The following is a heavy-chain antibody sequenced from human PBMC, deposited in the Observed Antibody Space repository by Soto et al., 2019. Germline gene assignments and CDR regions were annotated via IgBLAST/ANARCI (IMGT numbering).Heavy chain of an antibody. Sequence: SETLSLTCTVSGGSVSRGGYYWSWIRQRPGKGLEWIGHVYYSGTTYSNPSLRSRTTISVDTSENQFSLKLYSLTAADTAMYFCARLDDSSGNTPFDVWGQGALVTVSS. V-gene: IGHV4-31*03. J-gene: IGHJ4*02. CDR1: GGSVSRGGYY. CDR2: VYYSGTT. CDR3: ARLDDSSGNTPFDV. D-gene: IGHD3-22*01.